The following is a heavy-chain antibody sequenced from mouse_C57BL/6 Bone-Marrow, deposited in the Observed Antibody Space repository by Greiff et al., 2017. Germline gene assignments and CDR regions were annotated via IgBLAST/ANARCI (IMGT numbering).Heavy chain of an antibody. CDR2: IYPRSGNT. Sequence: VQLQQSGAELARPGASVKLSCKASGYTFTSYGISWVKQRPGQGLEWIGEIYPRSGNTYYNEKFKGKATLTADKSSSTAYMELRGLTSEDSAVYFWARYGTRAYWDQGTRVTVSA. J-gene: IGHJ3*01. D-gene: IGHD4-1*01. CDR3: ARYGTRAY. CDR1: GYTFTSYG. V-gene: IGHV1-81*01.